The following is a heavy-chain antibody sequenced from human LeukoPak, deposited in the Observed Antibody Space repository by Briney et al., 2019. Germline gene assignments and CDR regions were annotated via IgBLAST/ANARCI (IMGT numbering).Heavy chain of an antibody. Sequence: PGGSLRLSCAASGLTLSSYAMSWVRQPPGNGLEWVSAISGSGGSTYYADSVKGRFTISRDDSKSTLYLQMNSLRAEDTAVYYCASPFSTPRSDYYIDVGGKGNTVSVTS. V-gene: IGHV3-23*01. J-gene: IGHJ6*03. CDR3: ASPFSTPRSDYYIDV. D-gene: IGHD2-2*01. CDR1: GLTLSSYA. CDR2: ISGSGGST.